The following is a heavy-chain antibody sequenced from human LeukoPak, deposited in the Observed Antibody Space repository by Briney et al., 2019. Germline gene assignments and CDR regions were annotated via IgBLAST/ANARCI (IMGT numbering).Heavy chain of an antibody. V-gene: IGHV4-34*01. CDR3: ARNRNYYYYGMDV. D-gene: IGHD1-14*01. J-gene: IGHJ6*02. CDR2: INHSGST. Sequence: PSETLSLTCAVYGGSFSGYYWSWIRQPPGKGLEWIGEINHSGSTNYNPSLKSRVTISVDTSKNQFSLKLSSVTAADTAVYYCARNRNYYYYGMDVWGQGTTVTVSS. CDR1: GGSFSGYY.